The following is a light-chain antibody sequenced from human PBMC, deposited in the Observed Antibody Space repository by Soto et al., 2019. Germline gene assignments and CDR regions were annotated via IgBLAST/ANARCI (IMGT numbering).Light chain of an antibody. V-gene: IGKV3-20*01. J-gene: IGKJ2*01. Sequence: EIVLTQSPGTLSLSPGERATLSCRASQSVSSSYLAWYKQKPGQAPRLLIYGASSMATGIPDRFSGRVSGTDFTVTISRLDPEDVAVYYCRQYGSSPTYTFGQGTKRQIK. CDR2: GAS. CDR3: RQYGSSPTYT. CDR1: QSVSSSY.